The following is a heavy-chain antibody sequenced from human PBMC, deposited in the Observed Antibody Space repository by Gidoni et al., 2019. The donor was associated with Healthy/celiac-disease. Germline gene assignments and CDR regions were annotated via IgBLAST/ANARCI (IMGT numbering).Heavy chain of an antibody. D-gene: IGHD3-10*01. CDR3: ASGGLLWFRELSLTYGMDV. J-gene: IGHJ6*02. CDR2: IIPIVGTA. V-gene: IGHV1-69*01. Sequence: QVPLVQSGAEVKKPGSSLKVSCKASGGTFRSYAISWVRQAPGQGLEWMGVIIPIVGTANYAQKFQGRVTITADESTSTAYMELSSLRSEDTAVYYCASGGLLWFRELSLTYGMDVGGQGTTVTVSS. CDR1: GGTFRSYA.